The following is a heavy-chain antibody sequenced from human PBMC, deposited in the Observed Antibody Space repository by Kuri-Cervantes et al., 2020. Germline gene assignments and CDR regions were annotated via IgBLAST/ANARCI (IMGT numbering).Heavy chain of an antibody. Sequence: ASVKVSCKASGYTFTGYYMHWVRHAPGQGLEWMGWINPNSGGTNYAQKFQGWVTMTRDTSISTAYMELSRLRSDDTAVYYCAREGVYCSSTSCYGDGYYYYYYMDVWGKGTTVTVSS. D-gene: IGHD2-2*01. V-gene: IGHV1-2*04. CDR2: INPNSGGT. J-gene: IGHJ6*03. CDR3: AREGVYCSSTSCYGDGYYYYYYMDV. CDR1: GYTFTGYY.